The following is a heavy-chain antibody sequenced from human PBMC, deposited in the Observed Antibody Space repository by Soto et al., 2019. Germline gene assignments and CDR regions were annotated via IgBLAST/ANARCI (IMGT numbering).Heavy chain of an antibody. V-gene: IGHV3-9*01. J-gene: IGHJ3*02. Sequence: GGSLRLSCAASGFTFDDYAMHWVRQAPGKGLEWVPGISANSGSIGYADSVKGRFTIARDNAKNSLYLQMNTLRPEDTALYYCVRDTSRMVPGVIDSFDIWGHGTMVTVSS. CDR3: VRDTSRMVPGVIDSFDI. CDR2: ISANSGSI. CDR1: GFTFDDYA. D-gene: IGHD3-10*01.